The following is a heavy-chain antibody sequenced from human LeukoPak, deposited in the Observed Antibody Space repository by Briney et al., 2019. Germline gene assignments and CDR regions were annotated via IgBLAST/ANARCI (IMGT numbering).Heavy chain of an antibody. CDR2: ITTSGDRT. CDR3: AKVMTNSGVEY. J-gene: IGHJ4*02. V-gene: IGHV3-23*01. CDR1: GFTFSSSA. D-gene: IGHD5-12*01. Sequence: GGSLKLSCAAPGFTFSSSAMRWVRQAPGKRLEWVSGITTSGDRTDYADSVKGRFTISRDNSKNTLYLQMNNLRAEDTAVYYCAKVMTNSGVEYWGQGAVVIVSS.